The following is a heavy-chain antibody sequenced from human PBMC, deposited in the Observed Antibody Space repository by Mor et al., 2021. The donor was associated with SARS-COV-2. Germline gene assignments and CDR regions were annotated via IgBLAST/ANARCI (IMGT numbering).Heavy chain of an antibody. J-gene: IGHJ4*02. V-gene: IGHV3-23*01. D-gene: IGHD1-26*01. CDR3: AKDRGGSFDY. Sequence: GRFTISIDNSKNTRYLQMNSLRAEDTAVYYCAKDRGGSFDYWGQGTLVTVSS.